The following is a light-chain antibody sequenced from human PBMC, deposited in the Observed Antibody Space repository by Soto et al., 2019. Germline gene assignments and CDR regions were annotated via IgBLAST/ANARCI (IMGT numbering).Light chain of an antibody. J-gene: IGKJ5*01. CDR1: QSLLHITGDPF. CDR2: EVS. V-gene: IGKV2D-29*02. CDR3: MQSAQLPPS. Sequence: DVVMTQTPLSLAVAPGQPASISCKSSQSLLHITGDPFLFWYLQKPGQSHQLLIYEVSTRVSGVPDRVSGSGSGTDFTLEISRVETADDGIYYCMQSAQLPPSFGQGTRLGIE.